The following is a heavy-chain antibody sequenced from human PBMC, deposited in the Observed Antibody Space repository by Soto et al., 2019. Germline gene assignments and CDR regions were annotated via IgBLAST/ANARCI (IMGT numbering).Heavy chain of an antibody. V-gene: IGHV3-21*01. CDR1: GFSFSTYS. Sequence: GGSLRLSCEASGFSFSTYSMHWVRQAPGKGLEWVSSIGRRSDIYYADSVKGRFTISRDNAKNSVSLQMNSLRDEDTAVYYCAREETAWPLAYGLDVWGQGTMVTVSS. D-gene: IGHD2-21*02. CDR3: AREETAWPLAYGLDV. J-gene: IGHJ6*02. CDR2: IGRRSDI.